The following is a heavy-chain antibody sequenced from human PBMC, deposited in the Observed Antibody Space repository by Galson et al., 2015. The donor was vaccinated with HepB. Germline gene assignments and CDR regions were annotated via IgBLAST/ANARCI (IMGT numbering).Heavy chain of an antibody. Sequence: QSGAEVKKPGESLRISCKGSGYSFTSYWISWVRQMPGKGLEWMGRIDPSDSYTNYSPSFQGHVTISADKSISTAYLQWSSLKASDTAMYYCARLRIYGDYADSYYGMDVWGQGTTVTVSS. CDR3: ARLRIYGDYADSYYGMDV. V-gene: IGHV5-10-1*01. CDR1: GYSFTSYW. CDR2: IDPSDSYT. J-gene: IGHJ6*02. D-gene: IGHD4-17*01.